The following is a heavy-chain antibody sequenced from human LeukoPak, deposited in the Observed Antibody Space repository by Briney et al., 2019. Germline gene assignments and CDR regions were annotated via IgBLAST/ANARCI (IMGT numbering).Heavy chain of an antibody. CDR1: GYSFTSYW. CDR2: IYPGDSDT. J-gene: IGHJ4*02. Sequence: GESLKISCKGSGYSFTSYWIGWVRQMPGKGLEWMGIIYPGDSDTRYSPSFQGQVTISADKSTSTAYLQWSSLKASDTAMYYCARIAQYYYDSSHFDYWGQGTLVTVSS. CDR3: ARIAQYYYDSSHFDY. V-gene: IGHV5-51*01. D-gene: IGHD3-22*01.